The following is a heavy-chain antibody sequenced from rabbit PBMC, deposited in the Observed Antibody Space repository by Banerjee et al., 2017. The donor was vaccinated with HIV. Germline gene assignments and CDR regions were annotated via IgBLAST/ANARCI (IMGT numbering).Heavy chain of an antibody. CDR1: GFSFSSSYW. V-gene: IGHV1S45*01. CDR2: INTSSGNT. J-gene: IGHJ6*01. CDR3: ARGGGTAGDGYYV. D-gene: IGHD2-1*01. Sequence: QEQLVESGGGLVKPEGSLTLTCTASGFSFSSSYWICWVRQAPGKGLEWIACINTSSGNTVYASWAKGRFTLSKTSSTTVTLQMTSLTAADTATYFCARGGGTAGDGYYVWGQGTLVTVS.